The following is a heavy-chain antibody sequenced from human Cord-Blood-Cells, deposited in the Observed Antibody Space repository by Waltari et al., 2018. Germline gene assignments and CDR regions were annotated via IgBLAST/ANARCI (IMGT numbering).Heavy chain of an antibody. CDR2: MNPNSSNT. CDR3: ARGGYSGYDFDY. Sequence: QVQLVQSGAEVKKPGAPVKVSCKASGYTFPRYAINWVRHATGQGLEWMGWMNPNSSNTGYAQKFQGRVTMTRNTSISTAYMELSSLRSEDTAVYYCARGGYSGYDFDYWGQGTLVTVSS. CDR1: GYTFPRYA. V-gene: IGHV1-8*01. J-gene: IGHJ4*02. D-gene: IGHD5-12*01.